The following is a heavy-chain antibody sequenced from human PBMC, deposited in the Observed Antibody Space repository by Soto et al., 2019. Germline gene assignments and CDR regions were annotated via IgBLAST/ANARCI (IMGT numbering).Heavy chain of an antibody. CDR1: GGSFSGYY. CDR2: INHSGST. Sequence: SETLSLTCAVYGGSFSGYYWSWIRQPPGKGLEWIGEINHSGSTNYNPSLKSRVTISVDTSKNQFSLKLSSVTAADTAVYYCARGGRYYGSGSYYKRFDYWGQGTLVTVSS. CDR3: ARGGRYYGSGSYYKRFDY. V-gene: IGHV4-34*01. D-gene: IGHD3-10*01. J-gene: IGHJ4*02.